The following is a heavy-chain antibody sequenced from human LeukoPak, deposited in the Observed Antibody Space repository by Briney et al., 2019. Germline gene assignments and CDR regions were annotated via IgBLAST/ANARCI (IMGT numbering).Heavy chain of an antibody. CDR2: INHSGST. CDR3: ARGPYYFDN. V-gene: IGHV4-34*01. J-gene: IGHJ4*02. Sequence: SETLSLTCAVYGGSFSGYYWSWIRQPPGEGLEWIGEINHSGSTNYNPSLKSEVTISVDTSKNHFSMKLSSVTGADTDVYYCARGPYYFDNWGRGTLVTVSS. CDR1: GGSFSGYY.